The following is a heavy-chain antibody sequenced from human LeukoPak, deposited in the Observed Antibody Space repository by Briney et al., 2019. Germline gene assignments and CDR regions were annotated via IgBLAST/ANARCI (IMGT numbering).Heavy chain of an antibody. CDR1: GGTFSSYA. CDR3: ATDPGYSYGLDY. V-gene: IGHV1-69*06. Sequence: ASVKVSCKASGGTFSSYAISWVRQAPGQGLEWMGGIIPLFGTANYAQKFQDRVTITADKATSTAYMELSSLRSEDTAVYYCATDPGYSYGLDYWGQGTLVTVSS. J-gene: IGHJ4*02. D-gene: IGHD5-18*01. CDR2: IIPLFGTA.